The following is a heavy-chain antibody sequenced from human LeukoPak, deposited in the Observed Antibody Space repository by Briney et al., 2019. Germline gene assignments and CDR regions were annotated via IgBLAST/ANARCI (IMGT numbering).Heavy chain of an antibody. J-gene: IGHJ6*03. Sequence: ASVKVSCKASGYTFTSYYMHWVRQAPGQGLEWMGIINPSGGSTSYAQKFQGRVTMTRDTSTSTVYMELSSLRSEDTAVYYCAREDISDYYYYYMDVWGKGTTVTVSS. CDR3: AREDISDYYYYYMDV. CDR2: INPSGGST. D-gene: IGHD5-12*01. CDR1: GYTFTSYY. V-gene: IGHV1-46*01.